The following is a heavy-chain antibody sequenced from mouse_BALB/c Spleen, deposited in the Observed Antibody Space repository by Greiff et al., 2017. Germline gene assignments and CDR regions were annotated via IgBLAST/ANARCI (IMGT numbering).Heavy chain of an antibody. CDR3: NVNAPQYYAMDY. Sequence: EVQLQQSGAELVRSGASVKLSCTASGFNIKDYYMHWVKQRPEQGLEWIGWIDPDNGDTEYAPKFQGKATMTADTSSNTAYLQLSSLTSEDTAVYYCNVNAPQYYAMDYGGQGTSVTVSS. V-gene: IGHV14-4*02. CDR1: GFNIKDYY. CDR2: IDPDNGDT. D-gene: IGHD3-2*02. J-gene: IGHJ4*01.